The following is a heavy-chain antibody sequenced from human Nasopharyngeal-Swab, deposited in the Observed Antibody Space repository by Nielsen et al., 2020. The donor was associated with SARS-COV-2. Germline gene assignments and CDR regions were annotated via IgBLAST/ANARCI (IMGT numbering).Heavy chain of an antibody. CDR2: IIPIFGTA. Sequence: SVKVSCKASRGTFSSYAISWVRQAPGQGLEWMGGIIPIFGTANYAQKFQGRVTITADKSTSTAYMELSSLRSEDTAVYYCARGAYSSRLGAFDIWGQGTMVTVSS. J-gene: IGHJ3*02. D-gene: IGHD6-13*01. CDR1: RGTFSSYA. V-gene: IGHV1-69*06. CDR3: ARGAYSSRLGAFDI.